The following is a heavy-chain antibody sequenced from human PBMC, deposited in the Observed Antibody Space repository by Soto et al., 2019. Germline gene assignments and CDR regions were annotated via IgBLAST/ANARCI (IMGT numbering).Heavy chain of an antibody. CDR3: TSSPDNSGWENYFDY. D-gene: IGHD6-19*01. J-gene: IGHJ4*02. Sequence: GASVKVSCKASGNSFTSYYMHWVRQAPGQGLEWMGIINPSDGSTSYAQKFQGRVTMTRDTSTSTLYMELSSLRSEDTAVYYCTSSPDNSGWENYFDYWGQGTLVTVSS. V-gene: IGHV1-46*01. CDR2: INPSDGST. CDR1: GNSFTSYY.